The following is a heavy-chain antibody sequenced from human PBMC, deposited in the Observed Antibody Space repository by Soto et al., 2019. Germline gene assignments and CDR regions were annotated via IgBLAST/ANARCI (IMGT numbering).Heavy chain of an antibody. CDR3: ARGQFGDLDY. J-gene: IGHJ4*02. V-gene: IGHV1-18*01. Sequence: QVLLVQSGAEVRKPGASVKVSCKASGYTFITYGFTWVRQAPGQGLEWMGWISAYNGNTNYAQKLQGRVTMTTHTSTSTAYLELRSLTSDETAVYYCARGQFGDLDYWGQGTLVTVSS. D-gene: IGHD4-17*01. CDR1: GYTFITYG. CDR2: ISAYNGNT.